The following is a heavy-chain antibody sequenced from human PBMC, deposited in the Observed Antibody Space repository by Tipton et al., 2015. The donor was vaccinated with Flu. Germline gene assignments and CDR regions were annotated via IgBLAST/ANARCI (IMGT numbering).Heavy chain of an antibody. CDR3: ARGNGYANAYLDF. CDR2: INHSESP. J-gene: IGHJ4*02. CDR1: GGSISSGGAY. V-gene: IGHV4-31*03. D-gene: IGHD5-12*01. Sequence: TLSLTCTVSGGSISSGGAYWSWIRQHPGKGLEWIGEINHSESPNYNPSLKSRVTISVDTSKNQFSLKVTPLTAADTAVYYCARGNGYANAYLDFWGQGTLVTVSS.